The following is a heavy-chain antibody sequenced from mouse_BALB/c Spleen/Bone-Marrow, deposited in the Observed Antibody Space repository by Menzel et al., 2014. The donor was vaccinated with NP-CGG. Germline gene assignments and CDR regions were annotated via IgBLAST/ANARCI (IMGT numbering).Heavy chain of an antibody. CDR2: ISNGSSPI. J-gene: IGHJ4*01. CDR3: ARKGAMITHYYAMDY. V-gene: IGHV5-17*02. Sequence: EVQVVESGGGLVQPGGSRKLSCAASGFTFSSFGMHWVRQAPEKGLEWVAYISNGSSPIYYAHTVKGRFTISRDNPKNTLFLQMTSLRSEDTAMYYCARKGAMITHYYAMDYWGQGTSVTVSS. D-gene: IGHD2-4*01. CDR1: GFTFSSFG.